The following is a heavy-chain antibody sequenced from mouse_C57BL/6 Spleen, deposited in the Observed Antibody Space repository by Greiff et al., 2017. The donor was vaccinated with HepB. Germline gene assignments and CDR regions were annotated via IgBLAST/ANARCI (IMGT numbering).Heavy chain of an antibody. CDR2: ISYDGSN. CDR3: AREGNYDYDRTWFAY. D-gene: IGHD2-4*01. J-gene: IGHJ3*01. Sequence: EVKLMESGPGLVKPSQSLSLTCSVTGYSITSGYYWNWIRQFPGNKLEWMGYISYDGSNNYNPSLKNRISITRDTSKNQFFLKLNSVTTEDTATYYCAREGNYDYDRTWFAYWGQGTLVTVSA. CDR1: GYSITSGYY. V-gene: IGHV3-6*01.